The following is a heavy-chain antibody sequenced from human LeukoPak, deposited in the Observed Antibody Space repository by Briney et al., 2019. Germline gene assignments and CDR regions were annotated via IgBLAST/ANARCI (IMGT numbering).Heavy chain of an antibody. Sequence: GGSLRLSCAASGLRFSDYYVSWIRQAPGKGLQWVSYISSGGDIMHYADSVKGRFTSSRDNAKNSGYLEMNSLGAEDTAVYYCAANLIGAGEYFQQWGQGTLVTVSS. D-gene: IGHD2/OR15-2a*01. J-gene: IGHJ1*01. CDR1: GLRFSDYY. CDR3: AANLIGAGEYFQQ. CDR2: ISSGGDIM. V-gene: IGHV3-11*01.